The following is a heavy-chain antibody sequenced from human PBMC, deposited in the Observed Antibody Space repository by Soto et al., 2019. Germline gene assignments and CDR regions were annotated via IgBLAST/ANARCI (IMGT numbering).Heavy chain of an antibody. J-gene: IGHJ5*02. CDR2: IYTSGST. CDR3: ARDYEGGWVTSYNWFDP. Sequence: QVQLQESGPGLVKPSETLSLTCTVSGGSISSYYWSWIRQPAGKGLEWIGRIYTSGSTNYNPSLKSRVTMSVDTSKNQFSLKLSSVTAADTAVYYCARDYEGGWVTSYNWFDPWGQGTLVTVSS. D-gene: IGHD6-19*01. CDR1: GGSISSYY. V-gene: IGHV4-4*07.